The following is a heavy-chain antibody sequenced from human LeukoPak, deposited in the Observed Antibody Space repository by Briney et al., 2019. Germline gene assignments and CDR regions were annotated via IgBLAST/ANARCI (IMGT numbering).Heavy chain of an antibody. D-gene: IGHD2-2*01. CDR2: IIPIFGIA. CDR1: GGTFSSYA. V-gene: IGHV1-69*04. Sequence: GASVKVSCKASGGTFSSYAISWVRQAPGQGPEWMGRIIPIFGIANYAQKFQGRVTITADKSTSTAYMELSSLRSEDTAVYYCAREMSPMDCSSTSCYPDYWGQGTLVTVSS. J-gene: IGHJ4*02. CDR3: AREMSPMDCSSTSCYPDY.